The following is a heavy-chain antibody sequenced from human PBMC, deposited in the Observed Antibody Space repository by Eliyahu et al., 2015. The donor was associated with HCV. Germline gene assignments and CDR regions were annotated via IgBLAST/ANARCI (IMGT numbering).Heavy chain of an antibody. CDR1: GFTVSSNY. Sequence: EVQLVESGGGLVQPGGSLRLSCVASGFTVSSNYMSWVRQAPGKGLEWVSVIXSGGRTYYADSVKGRFTISRDNSKNTLYLQMKSLRAEDTAVYYCARTSYGAYFHHWGQGTLVTVSS. D-gene: IGHD1-26*01. V-gene: IGHV3-66*01. J-gene: IGHJ1*01. CDR3: ARTSYGAYFHH. CDR2: IXSGGRT.